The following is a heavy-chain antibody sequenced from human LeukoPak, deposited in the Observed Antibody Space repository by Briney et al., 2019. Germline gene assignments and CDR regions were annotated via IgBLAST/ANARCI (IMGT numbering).Heavy chain of an antibody. CDR2: SYPCDSHT. J-gene: IGHJ5*02. CDR3: VRVYTRLTRSTWGRFDP. D-gene: IGHD3-16*01. Sequence: LGDSLKIYCLCSGYTFSNYWIAWVPQPPRKNLDWIGSSYPCDSHTRYSPSFQVQVTISDDKSSGTAYLQWNSLKASDTAIYYCVRVYTRLTRSTWGRFDPWGQGTLVTVSS. V-gene: IGHV5-51*01. CDR1: GYTFSNYW.